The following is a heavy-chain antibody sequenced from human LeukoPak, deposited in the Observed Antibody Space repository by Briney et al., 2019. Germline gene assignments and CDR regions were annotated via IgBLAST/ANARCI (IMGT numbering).Heavy chain of an antibody. D-gene: IGHD3-16*01. CDR3: ARGGGPNAFDI. CDR2: ISGSGGST. J-gene: IGHJ3*02. V-gene: IGHV3-66*01. CDR1: GFTVSSNY. Sequence: GGSLRLSCAASGFTVSSNYMSWVRQAPGKGLEWVSAISGSGGSTYYADSVKGRFTISRDNSKNTLYLQMNSLRAEDTAVYYCARGGGPNAFDIWGQGTMVTVSS.